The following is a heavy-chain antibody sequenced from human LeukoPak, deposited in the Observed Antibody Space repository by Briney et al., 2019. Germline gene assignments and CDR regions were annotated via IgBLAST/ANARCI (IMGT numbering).Heavy chain of an antibody. CDR1: GFSFGNHA. CDR3: AKSSDGSTSFDQ. Sequence: GGSLRLSCAASGFSFGNHAMIWVRQAPGKGLEWVSGISDSGGTTYYVDSVKGRFTISRDNSKNTLYLQINSLRAEDMALYYCAKSSDGSTSFDQWGQGTLVTVSS. J-gene: IGHJ4*02. CDR2: ISDSGGTT. V-gene: IGHV3-23*01. D-gene: IGHD2-2*01.